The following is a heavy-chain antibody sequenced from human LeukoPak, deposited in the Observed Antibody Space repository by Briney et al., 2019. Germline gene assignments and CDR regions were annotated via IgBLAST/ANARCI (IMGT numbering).Heavy chain of an antibody. CDR3: AKKAGLYYYYYGMDV. V-gene: IGHV3-23*01. J-gene: IGHJ6*04. CDR2: ISGSGGST. CDR1: GFTFSSYA. D-gene: IGHD3/OR15-3a*01. Sequence: GGSLRLSCAASGFTFSSYAMSWVRQAPGKGLEWVSAISGSGGSTYYADSVKGRFTISRDNSKNTLYLQINSLRAEDTAVYYCAKKAGLYYYYYGMDVWGKGTTVTVSS.